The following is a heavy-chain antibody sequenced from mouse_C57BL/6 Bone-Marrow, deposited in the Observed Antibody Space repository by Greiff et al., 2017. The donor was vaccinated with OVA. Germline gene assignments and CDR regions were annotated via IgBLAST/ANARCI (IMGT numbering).Heavy chain of an antibody. CDR1: GFTFSSYT. V-gene: IGHV5-9*01. J-gene: IGHJ2*01. Sequence: EVQGVESGGGLVKPGGSLKLSCAASGFTFSSYTMSWVRQTPEKRLEWVATISGGGGNTYYPDSVKGRFTISRDNAKSTLYLQMSSLRSEDTALYYCARLWDYFDYWGQGTTLTVSS. D-gene: IGHD4-1*01. CDR3: ARLWDYFDY. CDR2: ISGGGGNT.